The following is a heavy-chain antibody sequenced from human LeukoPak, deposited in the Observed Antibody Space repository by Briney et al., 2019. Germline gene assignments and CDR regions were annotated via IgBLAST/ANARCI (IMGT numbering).Heavy chain of an antibody. CDR1: GFTFSSSA. CDR2: IGTSGDRT. D-gene: IGHD3-10*01. V-gene: IGHV3-23*01. CDR3: AKGSGSPYYFDY. Sequence: GGSLRLSCSASGFTFSSSAMSWVRQAPGKGLEWVSAIGTSGDRTFYADSVKGRFTISRDNSKNTLYLQMNSLRAEDTAVYYCAKGSGSPYYFDYWGQGTLVTVSS. J-gene: IGHJ4*02.